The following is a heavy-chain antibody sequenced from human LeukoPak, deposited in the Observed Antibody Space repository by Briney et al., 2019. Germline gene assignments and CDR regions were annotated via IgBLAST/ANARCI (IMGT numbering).Heavy chain of an antibody. D-gene: IGHD4-23*01. CDR2: IRYDGSNK. CDR3: AKATVTTVVTPFDY. V-gene: IGHV3-30*02. J-gene: IGHJ4*02. Sequence: GGSLRLSCDASGFTFSSYWMSWVRQAPGKGLEWVAFIRYDGSNKYYADSVKGRFTISRDNSKNTLYLQMNSLRAEDTAVYYCAKATVTTVVTPFDYWGQGTLVTVSS. CDR1: GFTFSSYW.